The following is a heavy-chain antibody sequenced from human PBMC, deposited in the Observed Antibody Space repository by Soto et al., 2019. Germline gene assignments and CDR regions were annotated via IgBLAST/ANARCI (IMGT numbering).Heavy chain of an antibody. CDR2: ISSNGGST. J-gene: IGHJ4*02. Sequence: QPGGSLRLSCSASGFTFSSYAMHWVRQAPGKGLEYVSAISSNGGSTYYADSVKGRFTISRDNSKNTLYLQMSSLRAEDTAVYYCVKDGGVFMTTVTTAYWGQGTLVTSPQ. V-gene: IGHV3-64D*06. CDR3: VKDGGVFMTTVTTAY. D-gene: IGHD4-17*01. CDR1: GFTFSSYA.